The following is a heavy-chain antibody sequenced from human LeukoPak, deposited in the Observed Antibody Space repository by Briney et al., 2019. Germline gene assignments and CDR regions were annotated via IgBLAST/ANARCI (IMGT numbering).Heavy chain of an antibody. J-gene: IGHJ5*02. Sequence: SETLSLTCTVSGGSISSNYWSWIRQPPGKGLEWMGYIYYSGSTNYNPSLKLRVTISVDTSKNQFSLKLSSVTAADTAVYYCARGYSSGNWFDPWGQGTLVTVSS. CDR1: GGSISSNY. V-gene: IGHV4-59*01. CDR2: IYYSGST. CDR3: ARGYSSGNWFDP. D-gene: IGHD2-15*01.